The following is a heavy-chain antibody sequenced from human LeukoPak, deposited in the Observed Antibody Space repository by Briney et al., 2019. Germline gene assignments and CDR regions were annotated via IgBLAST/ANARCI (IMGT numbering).Heavy chain of an antibody. J-gene: IGHJ4*02. CDR1: GFTFSSYE. CDR3: ARVRRYASGSYYPPPYDF. V-gene: IGHV3-48*03. Sequence: GGSLTLSCAASGFTFSSYEMNWVRLAPGQGLEWVSYISVTGSTVYYADSVKGRFTISRDNAKNSLYLQMNSLRAEDTSLYYCARVRRYASGSYYPPPYDFWGQGTLVTVSS. CDR2: ISVTGSTV. D-gene: IGHD3-10*01.